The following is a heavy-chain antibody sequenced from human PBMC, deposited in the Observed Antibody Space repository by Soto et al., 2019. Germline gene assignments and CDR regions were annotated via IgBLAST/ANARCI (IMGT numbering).Heavy chain of an antibody. CDR3: ARGGMVIIPTATAFDY. Sequence: SETLSLTCSVSGGSISPYYWSWIRQPAGKGLEWIGRIYASGSTNYNPSLKSRVTMSVATSKNQFSLKLTSVTAADTATYYCARGGMVIIPTATAFDYWGQGTLVTVSS. J-gene: IGHJ4*02. V-gene: IGHV4-4*07. D-gene: IGHD1-1*01. CDR2: IYASGST. CDR1: GGSISPYY.